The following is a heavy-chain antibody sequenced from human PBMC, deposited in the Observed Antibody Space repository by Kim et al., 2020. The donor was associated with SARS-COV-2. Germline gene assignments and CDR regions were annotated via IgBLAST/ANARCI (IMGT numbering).Heavy chain of an antibody. D-gene: IGHD3-10*01. J-gene: IGHJ4*02. V-gene: IGHV4-39*01. CDR3: ARVVNLFYGSGIGYFDY. Sequence: LTGRVTQSVDTSKNQFSLKLSSVTAADTAVYYCARVVNLFYGSGIGYFDYWGQGTLVTVSS.